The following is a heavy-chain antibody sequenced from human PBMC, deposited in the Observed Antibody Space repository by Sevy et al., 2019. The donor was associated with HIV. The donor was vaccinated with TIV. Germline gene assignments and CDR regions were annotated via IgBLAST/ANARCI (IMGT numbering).Heavy chain of an antibody. J-gene: IGHJ6*02. D-gene: IGHD5-18*01. CDR2: ITSSSSYI. CDR1: GFTFSSYS. CDR3: ATLTAMFTSNGMDV. V-gene: IGHV3-21*01. Sequence: GGSLRLSCAASGFTFSSYSMNWVRQAPGKGLEWVSSITSSSSYIYYADSVKGRFTISRDNAKNSLYLQMNSLRAEDTTVYYCATLTAMFTSNGMDVWGQGTTVTVSS.